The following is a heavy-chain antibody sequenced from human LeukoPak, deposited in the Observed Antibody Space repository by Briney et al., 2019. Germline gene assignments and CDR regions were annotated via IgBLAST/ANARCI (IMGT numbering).Heavy chain of an antibody. V-gene: IGHV3-23*01. CDR3: AKDPGSNWWGYFDY. CDR2: ISSTGGST. CDR1: GFTVGSNY. Sequence: GGSLRLSCAASGFTVGSNYMTWVRQAPGKGLEWVSVISSTGGSTYYADSVKGRFTISRDNSKNTLYLQMNSLRAEDSAVYFCAKDPGSNWWGYFDYWGQGTLVTVSS. J-gene: IGHJ4*02. D-gene: IGHD6-13*01.